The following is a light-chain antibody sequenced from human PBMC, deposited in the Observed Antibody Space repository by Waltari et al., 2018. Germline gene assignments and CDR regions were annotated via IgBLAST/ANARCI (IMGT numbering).Light chain of an antibody. V-gene: IGLV3-25*03. CDR3: QSTDSSSTYTV. CDR2: KDT. CDR1: TLPKLY. Sequence: SYDLTQPPSLSVSPGQTATIDCSGETLPKLYAYWYQLKPGQAPLLVISKDTERPSGIPERFSGSSSGTTVTLTISGVRAEDEGDYYCQSTDSSSTYTVFGGETKLTVL. J-gene: IGLJ3*02.